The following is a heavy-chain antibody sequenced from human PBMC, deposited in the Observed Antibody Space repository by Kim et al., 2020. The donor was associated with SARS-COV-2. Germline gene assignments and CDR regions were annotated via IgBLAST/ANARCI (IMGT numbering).Heavy chain of an antibody. J-gene: IGHJ3*02. CDR3: AKDQIAVAGLDAFDI. V-gene: IGHV3-33*06. D-gene: IGHD6-19*01. CDR2: IWYDGSNK. CDR1: GFTFSSYA. Sequence: GGSLRLSCAASGFTFSSYAMHWVRQAPGKGLEWVAVIWYDGSNKYYADSVKGRFTISRDNSKNTLYLRMNSLRAEDTAVYYCAKDQIAVAGLDAFDIWG.